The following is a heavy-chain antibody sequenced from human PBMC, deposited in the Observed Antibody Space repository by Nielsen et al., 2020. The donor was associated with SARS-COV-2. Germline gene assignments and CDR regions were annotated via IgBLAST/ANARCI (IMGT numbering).Heavy chain of an antibody. CDR1: GGSISSYY. V-gene: IGHV4-4*08. CDR2: IYYSGST. Sequence: SETLSLTCTVSGGSISSYYWSWIRQPPGTGLEWIGYIYYSGSTNYNPSLKSRVTISVDTSKNQFSLKLSSVTAADTAVYYCATDSPIGVVIYALAHWGQGTPVTVSS. CDR3: ATDSPIGVVIYALAH. D-gene: IGHD3-3*01. J-gene: IGHJ4*02.